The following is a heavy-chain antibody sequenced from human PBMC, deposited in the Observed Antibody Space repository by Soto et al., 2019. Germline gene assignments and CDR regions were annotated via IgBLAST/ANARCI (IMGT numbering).Heavy chain of an antibody. V-gene: IGHV4-34*01. CDR3: ARGVANIAARRRSIWFDP. D-gene: IGHD6-6*01. Sequence: NPSETLSLTCAVYGGSFSGYYWSWIRQPPGKGLEWIGEINHSGSTNYNPSLKSRVTISVDTSKNQFSLKLSSVTAADTAVYYCARGVANIAARRRSIWFDPWGQGTLVTVSS. J-gene: IGHJ5*02. CDR1: GGSFSGYY. CDR2: INHSGST.